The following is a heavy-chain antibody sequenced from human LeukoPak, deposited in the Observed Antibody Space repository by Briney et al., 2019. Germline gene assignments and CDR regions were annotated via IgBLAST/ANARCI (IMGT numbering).Heavy chain of an antibody. Sequence: GESLNISCKASGYTFTTYWIGWVRQMPGKGLEWMGFIYPGDGDTRYSPSFQGQVTISADKSITTAYLQWRSLKASDSAMYFCARRCSTVGNNFYWYFDLWGRGTLVTVSS. V-gene: IGHV5-51*01. J-gene: IGHJ2*01. D-gene: IGHD2/OR15-2a*01. CDR1: GYTFTTYW. CDR2: IYPGDGDT. CDR3: ARRCSTVGNNFYWYFDL.